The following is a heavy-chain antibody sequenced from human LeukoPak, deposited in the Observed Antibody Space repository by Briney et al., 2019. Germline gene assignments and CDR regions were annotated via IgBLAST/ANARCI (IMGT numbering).Heavy chain of an antibody. V-gene: IGHV4-39*01. J-gene: IGHJ4*02. Sequence: SETLSLTCTVSGGSLRSSSFYWGWIRQPPGKGLEWIGSIYYSGSTYYNPSLKIRLTMSVDTSKNQFSLRLRSVTAADTAVYYCASSETSTAMATNFGYWGQGTLVTVSS. D-gene: IGHD5-18*01. CDR1: GGSLRSSSFY. CDR2: IYYSGST. CDR3: ASSETSTAMATNFGY.